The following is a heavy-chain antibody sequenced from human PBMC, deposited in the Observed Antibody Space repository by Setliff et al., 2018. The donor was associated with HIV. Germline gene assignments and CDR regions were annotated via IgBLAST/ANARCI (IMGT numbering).Heavy chain of an antibody. Sequence: GESLKISCVASGFRFSTYGMHWVRQAPGKGLEWVTFIWYDGSDKYYLDSVKGRFTISRDNANDSLYLQMNTLRAEDTAVYYCARVYVANIAAAGPYFDYWGQGTLVTVSS. V-gene: IGHV3-33*01. CDR2: IWYDGSDK. CDR1: GFRFSTYG. J-gene: IGHJ4*02. D-gene: IGHD6-13*01. CDR3: ARVYVANIAAAGPYFDY.